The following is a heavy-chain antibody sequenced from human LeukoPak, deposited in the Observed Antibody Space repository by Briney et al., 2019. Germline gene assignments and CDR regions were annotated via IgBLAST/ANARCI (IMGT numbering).Heavy chain of an antibody. V-gene: IGHV3-69-1*01. J-gene: IGHJ4*02. CDR1: GFSVSEYY. D-gene: IGHD3-22*01. CDR2: ITRENWI. CDR3: ARGLHLDSSGSLYY. Sequence: PGGSLRLSCAASGFSVSEYYVTWVRQAPGKGLEWISYITRENWIYYSDSVKGRFTIPRDHAKNSVYLEMNSLRVDDTAVYYCARGLHLDSSGSLYYWGQRTQVTVSS.